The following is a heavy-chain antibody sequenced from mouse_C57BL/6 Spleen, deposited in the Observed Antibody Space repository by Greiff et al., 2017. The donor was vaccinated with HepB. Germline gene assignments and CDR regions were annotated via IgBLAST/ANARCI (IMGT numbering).Heavy chain of an antibody. CDR1: GFTFSSYT. Sequence: DVMLVESGGGLVKPGGSLKLSCAASGFTFSSYTMSWVRQTPEKRLEWVATISGGGGNTYYPDSVKGRFTISRDNAKNTLYLQMSSLRSEDTALYYCARHGYYGSSPSYAMDYWGQGTSVTVSS. D-gene: IGHD1-1*01. V-gene: IGHV5-9*01. CDR3: ARHGYYGSSPSYAMDY. J-gene: IGHJ4*01. CDR2: ISGGGGNT.